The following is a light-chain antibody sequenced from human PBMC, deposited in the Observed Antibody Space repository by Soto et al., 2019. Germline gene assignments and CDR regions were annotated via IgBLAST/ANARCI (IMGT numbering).Light chain of an antibody. Sequence: DLQMTQSPSTLSASVGDRVTITCRASQSISSWLAWYQQKPGKVPRLLIYKASTLESGVPSRFSGSGSGTEFTLTISSLQPDDFATYYCQQYYTYSTFGQGTKVE. J-gene: IGKJ1*01. CDR3: QQYYTYST. CDR2: KAS. CDR1: QSISSW. V-gene: IGKV1-5*03.